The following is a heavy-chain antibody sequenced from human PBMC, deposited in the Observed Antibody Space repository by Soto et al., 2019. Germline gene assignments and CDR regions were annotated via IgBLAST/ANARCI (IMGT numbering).Heavy chain of an antibody. J-gene: IGHJ4*02. CDR3: ARTLYCDNVDY. CDR2: MNPNSGIT. V-gene: IGHV1-8*01. D-gene: IGHD4-17*01. Sequence: QVQLVQSGAEVKKPGASVKVSCKASGYTFTSYDINWVRQATGQGLEWMGWMNPNSGITGCAQKFQGRVTKTRNTSISTAYMELSSMRSEDTAVYYCARTLYCDNVDYLGQGTLVSVSS. CDR1: GYTFTSYD.